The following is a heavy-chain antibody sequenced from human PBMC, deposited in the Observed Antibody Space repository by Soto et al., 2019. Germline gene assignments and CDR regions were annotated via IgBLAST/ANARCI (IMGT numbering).Heavy chain of an antibody. CDR1: GYTFTGHY. V-gene: IGHV1-2*02. CDR2: INPNSGGT. J-gene: IGHJ4*02. CDR3: ARAVSGPLGHLDY. Sequence: GAPVKVSCKASGYTFTGHYMHWVRQAPGQGLEWMGWINPNSGGTNYAQKFQGRVTMTGDTSISTAYMELSRLRSDDTAVYYCARAVSGPLGHLDYWGQGTLVTVSS. D-gene: IGHD1-1*01.